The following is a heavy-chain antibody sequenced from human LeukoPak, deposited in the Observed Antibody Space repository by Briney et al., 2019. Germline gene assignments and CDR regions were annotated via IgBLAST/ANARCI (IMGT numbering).Heavy chain of an antibody. Sequence: GGSLRLSCAASAFTFSDYSMNWVRQAPGKGLEWISYISGRSSTIYYADSVKGRFTISRDNAKNSMYLQMNSLRAEDTAVYYCARDRIKSGSYYFDYWGQGTLVTVSS. CDR1: AFTFSDYS. CDR2: ISGRSSTI. CDR3: ARDRIKSGSYYFDY. V-gene: IGHV3-48*01. J-gene: IGHJ4*02. D-gene: IGHD1-26*01.